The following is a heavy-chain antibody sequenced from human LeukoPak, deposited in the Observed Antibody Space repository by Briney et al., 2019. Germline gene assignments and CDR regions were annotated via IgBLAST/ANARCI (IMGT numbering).Heavy chain of an antibody. D-gene: IGHD6-19*01. CDR3: AKGEGRVSGWLDY. V-gene: IGHV3-23*01. J-gene: IGHJ4*02. Sequence: PGGSLRLSCAASGFTFSSYGMSWVRQAPGKGLEWVSAISGSGGSTYYADSVKGRFTISRDNSKNTLYLQMNSLRAEDTAVYYCAKGEGRVSGWLDYWGQGTLVTVSS. CDR2: ISGSGGST. CDR1: GFTFSSYG.